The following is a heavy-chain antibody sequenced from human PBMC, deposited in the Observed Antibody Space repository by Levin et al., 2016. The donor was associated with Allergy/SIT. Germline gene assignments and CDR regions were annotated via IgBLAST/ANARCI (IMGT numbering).Heavy chain of an antibody. D-gene: IGHD5-18*01. J-gene: IGHJ4*02. CDR3: ARQYSYVSFDY. V-gene: IGHV4-39*01. CDR2: IYYSGST. Sequence: PGKGLEWIGSIYYSGSTYYNPSLKSRVTISVDTSKNQFSLKLSSVTAADTAVYYCARQYSYVSFDYWGQGTLVTVSS.